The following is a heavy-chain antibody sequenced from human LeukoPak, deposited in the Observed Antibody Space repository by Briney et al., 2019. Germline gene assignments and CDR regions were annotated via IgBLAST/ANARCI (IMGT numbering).Heavy chain of an antibody. CDR2: INHSGST. Sequence: SETLSLTCAVYGGSFSGYYWGWIRQPPGKGLEWIGEINHSGSTNYNPSLKSRVTISVDTSKNQFSLKLSSVTAADTAVYYCAQGGCSGGSCYPLGYWGQGTLVTVSS. V-gene: IGHV4-34*01. CDR1: GGSFSGYY. D-gene: IGHD2-15*01. CDR3: AQGGCSGGSCYPLGY. J-gene: IGHJ4*02.